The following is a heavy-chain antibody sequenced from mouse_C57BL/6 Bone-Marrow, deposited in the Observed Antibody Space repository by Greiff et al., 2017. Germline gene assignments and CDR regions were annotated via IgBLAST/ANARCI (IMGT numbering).Heavy chain of an antibody. CDR3: ARAGNSWFAY. CDR2: IRNKANGYTT. V-gene: IGHV7-3*01. J-gene: IGHJ3*01. CDR1: GFTFTDYY. Sequence: EVHLVESGGGLVQPGGSLSLSCAASGFTFTDYYMSWVRQPPGKALEWLGFIRNKANGYTTEYSASVKGRFTISRDNSQSIRYLQMDALRAEDSATYDCARAGNSWFAYWGQGTLVTVSA. D-gene: IGHD2-1*01.